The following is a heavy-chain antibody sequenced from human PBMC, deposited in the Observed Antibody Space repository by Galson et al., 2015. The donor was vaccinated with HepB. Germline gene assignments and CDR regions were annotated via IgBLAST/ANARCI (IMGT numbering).Heavy chain of an antibody. D-gene: IGHD5/OR15-5a*01. J-gene: IGHJ4*02. CDR2: IIPILGIA. CDR1: GGTFSSYT. V-gene: IGHV1-69*02. Sequence: SVKVSCKASGGTFSSYTISWVRQAPGQGLEWMGRIIPILGIANYAQKFQGRVTITADKSTSTAYMELSSLRSEDTAVYYCARGSPSVSTTDYFDYWGQGTLVTVSS. CDR3: ARGSPSVSTTDYFDY.